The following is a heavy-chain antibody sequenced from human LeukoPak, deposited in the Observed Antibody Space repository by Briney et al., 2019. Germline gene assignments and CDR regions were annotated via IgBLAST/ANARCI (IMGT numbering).Heavy chain of an antibody. D-gene: IGHD2-15*01. Sequence: GGSLRLSCAASGFTFDDYAMHWVRQAPGKGLEWVSGISWNSGSIGYADSVKGRFTISRDNAKNSLYLQMNSLRAEDTALYYCAKGSAGSRSPLDYWGQGTLVTVSS. V-gene: IGHV3-9*01. J-gene: IGHJ4*02. CDR1: GFTFDDYA. CDR2: ISWNSGSI. CDR3: AKGSAGSRSPLDY.